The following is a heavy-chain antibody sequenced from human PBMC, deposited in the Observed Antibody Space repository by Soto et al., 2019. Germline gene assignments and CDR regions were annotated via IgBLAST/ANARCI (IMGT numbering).Heavy chain of an antibody. V-gene: IGHV1-69*13. D-gene: IGHD2-2*01. CDR1: GGTFSSYA. Sequence: SVKVSCKASGGTFSSYAISWVRQAPGQGLEWMGGIIPIFGTANYAQKFQGRVTITADESTSTAYMELSSLRSEDTAVYYCASRIVVVPAAVNYYGMDVWGQGTTVTVSS. CDR2: IIPIFGTA. J-gene: IGHJ6*02. CDR3: ASRIVVVPAAVNYYGMDV.